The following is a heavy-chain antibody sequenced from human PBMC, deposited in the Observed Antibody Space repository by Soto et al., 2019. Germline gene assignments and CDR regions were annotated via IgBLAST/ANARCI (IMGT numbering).Heavy chain of an antibody. CDR1: GYTFTSYG. D-gene: IGHD2-2*01. J-gene: IGHJ3*02. CDR2: ISAYNGNT. V-gene: IGHV1-18*01. CDR3: ARDRRARYCSSTSCDAFDT. Sequence: GASVKVSCKASGYTFTSYGISWVRQAPGQGLEWMGWISAYNGNTNYAQKLQGRVTMTTDTSTSTAYMELRSLRSDDTAVYYCARDRRARYCSSTSCDAFDTWGQGTMVTVSS.